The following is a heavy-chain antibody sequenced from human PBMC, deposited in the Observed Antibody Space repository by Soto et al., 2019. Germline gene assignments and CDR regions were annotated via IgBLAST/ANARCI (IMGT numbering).Heavy chain of an antibody. D-gene: IGHD3-16*01. V-gene: IGHV3-33*01. J-gene: IGHJ4*02. CDR1: GFTFSSYG. Sequence: QVQLVESGGGVVQPGRSLRLSCATSGFTFSSYGMHWVRQAPGKGLEWVAIIWYDGSNKDYVDSVKGRFTISRDNSKNTLYLQMNRLRDEDTAVYYWARDGGGSHYFDYWGQGTLVTVSS. CDR3: ARDGGGSHYFDY. CDR2: IWYDGSNK.